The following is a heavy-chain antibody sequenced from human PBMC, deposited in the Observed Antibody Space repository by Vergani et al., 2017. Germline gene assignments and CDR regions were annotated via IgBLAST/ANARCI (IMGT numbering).Heavy chain of an antibody. D-gene: IGHD6-19*01. CDR2: ISWNSVSI. CDR3: AKGPVAVAGXFDY. V-gene: IGHV3-9*01. J-gene: IGHJ4*02. Sequence: VQLVESGGGVVQPGRSLRLSCAASGFTFDDYAMHWVRQAPGKGLEWVSGISWNSVSIGYADSVKGRFTISRDNAKNSLYLQMNSLRAEDTALYYCAKGPVAVAGXFDYWGQGTLVTVSS. CDR1: GFTFDDYA.